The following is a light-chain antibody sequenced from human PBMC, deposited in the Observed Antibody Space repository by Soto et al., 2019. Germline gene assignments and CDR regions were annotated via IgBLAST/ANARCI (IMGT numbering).Light chain of an antibody. J-gene: IGKJ4*01. CDR3: QQYYCYPLT. CDR2: KAS. Sequence: DLQPPQISCTLSASVGDRHTITCRARQTISSWLDWYQQKPGKXPNXXIYKASTLKSGVPSRFSGSRYGTDGNLTISCRQPKDDATYYCQQYYCYPLTFGEGTKVDI. CDR1: QTISSW. V-gene: IGKV1-5*03.